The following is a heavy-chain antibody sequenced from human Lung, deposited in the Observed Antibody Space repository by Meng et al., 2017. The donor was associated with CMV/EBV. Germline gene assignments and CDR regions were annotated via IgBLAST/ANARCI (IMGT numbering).Heavy chain of an antibody. J-gene: IGHJ4*02. V-gene: IGHV4-59*01. CDR2: IYYSGST. D-gene: IGHD1-26*01. CDR3: ARDNPNSGIDY. Sequence: SETLSLTCTVSGGSISSYYWSWIRQPPGKGLEWIGYIYYSGSTNYNPSLKSRVTISVDTSKNQFSLKLSSVTAADTAVYYCARDNPNSGIDYWGQGTLVTSPQ. CDR1: GGSISSYY.